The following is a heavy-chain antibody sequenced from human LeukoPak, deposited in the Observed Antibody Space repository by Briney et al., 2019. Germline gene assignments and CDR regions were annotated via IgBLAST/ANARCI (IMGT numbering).Heavy chain of an antibody. V-gene: IGHV3-21*01. Sequence: AGGSLRLSCSASGITFSNYNMNWVRQAPGKGLEWVSSISDSGGNIDYADSVKGRFTISRNNAKNSLFLQTNILRAEDTALYYCAAYCIRPACCDFDYWGQGTLVTVSS. CDR3: AAYCIRPACCDFDY. CDR1: GITFSNYN. CDR2: ISDSGGNI. D-gene: IGHD2-21*01. J-gene: IGHJ4*02.